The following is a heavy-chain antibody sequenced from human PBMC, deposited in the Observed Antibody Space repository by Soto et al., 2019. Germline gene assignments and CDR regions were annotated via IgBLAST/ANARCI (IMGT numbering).Heavy chain of an antibody. CDR1: GFTFSSYE. V-gene: IGHV3-23*04. CDR3: AMGLAAAGPLDY. CDR2: ISGSGGTP. J-gene: IGHJ4*02. Sequence: EVQLVESGGGLVQPGGSLRLSCAASGFTFSSYEMNWVRQAPGRGLEWFSTISGSGGTPYYADSVKGRFTISRDNSKNTLYLVLNSLRAEDTAVYYCAMGLAAAGPLDYWGQGTLVTVSS. D-gene: IGHD6-13*01.